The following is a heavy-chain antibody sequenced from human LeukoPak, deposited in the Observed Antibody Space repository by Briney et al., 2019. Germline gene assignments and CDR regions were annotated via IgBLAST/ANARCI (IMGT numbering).Heavy chain of an antibody. D-gene: IGHD5-12*01. V-gene: IGHV3-7*01. CDR2: IKQDESEK. Sequence: GGSLRLSCAASGFTFSSYSMRWVRQAPGKGLEWVANIKQDESEKYYVDSVKGRFTISRDNAKNSLYLQMNSLRAEDTAVYYCARGGGYDYFDYWGQGTLVTVSS. CDR3: ARGGGYDYFDY. J-gene: IGHJ4*02. CDR1: GFTFSSYS.